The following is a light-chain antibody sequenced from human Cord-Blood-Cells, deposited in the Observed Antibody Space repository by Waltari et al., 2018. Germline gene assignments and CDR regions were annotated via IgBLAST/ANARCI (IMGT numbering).Light chain of an antibody. Sequence: HSALTQPRSVSGSPGQSVTISCTGTRSDVVGYNYVSWYQQHPGKAPKLMIYDVSKRPSGVPDRFSGSKSGNTASLTISGLQAEDEADYYCCSYAGSYTYVFGTGTKVTVL. CDR2: DVS. J-gene: IGLJ1*01. V-gene: IGLV2-11*01. CDR1: RSDVVGYNY. CDR3: CSYAGSYTYV.